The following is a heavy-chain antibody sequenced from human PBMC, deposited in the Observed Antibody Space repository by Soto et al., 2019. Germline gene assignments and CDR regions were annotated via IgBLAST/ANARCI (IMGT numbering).Heavy chain of an antibody. Sequence: GGSLRLSCAASGFTFSSYAMSWVRQAPGKGLEWVSGISGSGGSTYYADSVKGRFSISRDNTKNTLHLQMNSLRAEDTAVYYCAKRTPVGATIDYYYYGMDVWGQGTTVTVSS. J-gene: IGHJ6*02. D-gene: IGHD1-26*01. CDR1: GFTFSSYA. V-gene: IGHV3-23*01. CDR3: AKRTPVGATIDYYYYGMDV. CDR2: ISGSGGST.